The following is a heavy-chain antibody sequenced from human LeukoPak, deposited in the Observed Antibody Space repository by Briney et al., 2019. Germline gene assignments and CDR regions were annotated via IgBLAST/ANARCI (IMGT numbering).Heavy chain of an antibody. CDR3: ISAVQGTTYFDH. CDR1: GFTISTYW. Sequence: GESLKISCKSSGFTISTYWIGWVRKMPGKGLEWLGLIYLGDAHATTSPSSFQGQVTFSADKSISTAYLQWSSLKASDSGMYYCISAVQGTTYFDHRGQGIRVTVSS. V-gene: IGHV5-51*01. J-gene: IGHJ4*02. CDR2: IYLGDAHA. D-gene: IGHD2/OR15-2a*01.